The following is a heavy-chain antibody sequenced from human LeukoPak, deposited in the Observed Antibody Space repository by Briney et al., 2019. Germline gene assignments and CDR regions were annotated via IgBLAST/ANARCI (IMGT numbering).Heavy chain of an antibody. V-gene: IGHV4-34*01. CDR2: INRSGST. J-gene: IGHJ4*02. CDR1: GGSFSGYY. D-gene: IGHD3-9*01. CDR3: ARGRYDILTGYSPERNFDY. Sequence: SETLSLTCAVYGGSFSGYYWSWIRQPPGKGLEWIGEINRSGSTNYNPSLKSRVTISVDTSKNQFSLKLSSVTAADTAVYYCARGRYDILTGYSPERNFDYWGQGTLVTVSS.